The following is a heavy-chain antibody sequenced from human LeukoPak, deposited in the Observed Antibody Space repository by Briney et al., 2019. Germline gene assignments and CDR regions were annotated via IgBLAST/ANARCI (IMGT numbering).Heavy chain of an antibody. V-gene: IGHV3-21*01. D-gene: IGHD3-10*01. J-gene: IGHJ4*02. Sequence: PGGSLRLSCAASGFTFSSYSMNWVRQAPGKGLEWVSSISSSSSYIYYADSVKGRFTISRDNAKNSLYLQMNSLRAEDTAVYYCARVPTALYYGFDYWGQGTLVTVSS. CDR1: GFTFSSYS. CDR2: ISSSSSYI. CDR3: ARVPTALYYGFDY.